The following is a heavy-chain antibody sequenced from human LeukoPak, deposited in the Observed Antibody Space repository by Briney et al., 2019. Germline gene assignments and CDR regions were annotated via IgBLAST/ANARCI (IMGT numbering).Heavy chain of an antibody. CDR2: ISSSSSTI. CDR3: ARDFYYYGSGTQDY. D-gene: IGHD3-10*01. CDR1: GFTFSSYS. V-gene: IGHV3-48*01. J-gene: IGHJ4*02. Sequence: GGSLRLSCAASGFTFSSYSMNRVRQAPGKGLEWVSYISSSSSTIYYADSVKGRFTISRDNAKNSLYLQMNSLRAEDTAVYYCARDFYYYGSGTQDYWGQGTLVTVSS.